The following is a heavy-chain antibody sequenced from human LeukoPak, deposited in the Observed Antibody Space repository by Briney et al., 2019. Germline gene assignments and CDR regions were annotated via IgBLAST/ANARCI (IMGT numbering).Heavy chain of an antibody. D-gene: IGHD6-19*01. CDR3: ARDPLQWLSHGDDAFDI. CDR1: GFTFTSYS. Sequence: PGGSLRLSCAASGFTFTSYSMNWVRQAPGKGLEWVSTISGGGGSTYYADSVKGRFTISRDNSKNTLYLQVNSLRAEDTAVYYCARDPLQWLSHGDDAFDIWGQGTMVTVSS. CDR2: ISGGGGST. V-gene: IGHV3-23*01. J-gene: IGHJ3*02.